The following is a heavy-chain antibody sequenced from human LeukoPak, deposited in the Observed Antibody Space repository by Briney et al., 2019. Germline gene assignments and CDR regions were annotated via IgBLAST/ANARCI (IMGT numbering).Heavy chain of an antibody. Sequence: HLGGSLRLSCAVSGITLSNYGMSWVRQAPGKGLEWVAGLSGSGGGTNYADSVQGRFTISRDNPKNTLYLQMNSLRAEDTAVYFCAKRGVVIRVFLVGFHKEAYYFDSWGQGALVTVSP. J-gene: IGHJ4*02. CDR1: GITLSNYG. V-gene: IGHV3-23*01. CDR2: LSGSGGGT. D-gene: IGHD3-10*01. CDR3: AKRGVVIRVFLVGFHKEAYYFDS.